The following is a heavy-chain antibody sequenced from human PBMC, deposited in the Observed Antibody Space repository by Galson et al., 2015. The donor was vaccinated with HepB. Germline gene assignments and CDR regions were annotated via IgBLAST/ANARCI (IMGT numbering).Heavy chain of an antibody. Sequence: SLRLSCAASGFTFSNYGMHWVRQVPGKGLEWVAFIWYDGSYKKYADSVKGRFNISRDNSKNTLYLQVNSLRAEDTAVYYCARDRGSYTDYWGQGTLVTVSS. CDR2: IWYDGSYK. D-gene: IGHD1-26*01. J-gene: IGHJ4*02. CDR3: ARDRGSYTDY. CDR1: GFTFSNYG. V-gene: IGHV3-33*01.